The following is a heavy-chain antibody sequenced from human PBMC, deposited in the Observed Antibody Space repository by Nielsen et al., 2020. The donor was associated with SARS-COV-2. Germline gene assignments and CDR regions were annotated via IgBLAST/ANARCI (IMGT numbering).Heavy chain of an antibody. CDR2: ISYDGANE. J-gene: IGHJ6*02. Sequence: GGSLRLSCAASGFTFSNYAMDWVRQAPGKGLEWVAIISYDGANEYYAGSVKGRFTISRDNSKNTLYLQMNSLRTEDTAVYYCAGPAQGSSGTYYYYGLDVWGQGTTVTVSS. CDR3: AGPAQGSSGTYYYYGLDV. CDR1: GFTFSNYA. V-gene: IGHV3-30-3*01. D-gene: IGHD1-26*01.